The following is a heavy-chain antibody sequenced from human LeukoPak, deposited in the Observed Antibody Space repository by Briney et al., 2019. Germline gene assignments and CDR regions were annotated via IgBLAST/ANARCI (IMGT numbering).Heavy chain of an antibody. CDR1: GFTFSSYE. Sequence: GGSLRLSCAASGFTFSSYEMNWVRQAPGKGLEWVSVIYSGGSTYYADSVKGRFTISRDNSKNTLYLQMNSLRAEDTAVYYCARMGWGYSYVTSNDYWGQGTLVTVSS. CDR3: ARMGWGYSYVTSNDY. D-gene: IGHD5-18*01. J-gene: IGHJ4*02. V-gene: IGHV3-66*01. CDR2: IYSGGST.